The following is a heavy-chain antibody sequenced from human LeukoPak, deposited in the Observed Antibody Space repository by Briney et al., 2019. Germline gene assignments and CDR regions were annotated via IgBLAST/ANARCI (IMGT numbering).Heavy chain of an antibody. CDR3: ARRPPSNWGLDC. CDR1: GFTFSDFW. D-gene: IGHD7-27*01. J-gene: IGHJ4*02. V-gene: IGHV3-74*01. CDR2: INSGGTVT. Sequence: GGSLRLSCVASGFTFSDFWMHWVRQAPGKGLVWVSRINSGGTVTNYADSVKGRFTISRDSSKNTLYLQMNSLRVEDTAMYYCARRPPSNWGLDCWGQGTLVTVSS.